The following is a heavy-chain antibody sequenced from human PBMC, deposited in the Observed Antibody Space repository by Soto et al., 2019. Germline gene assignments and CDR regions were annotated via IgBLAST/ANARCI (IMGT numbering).Heavy chain of an antibody. CDR2: IVVGSGNT. CDR3: AAVGDIVATDHFDY. Sequence: AVKVSCKASGFTFTSSAVQWVRQARGQRLEWIGWIVVGSGNTNYAQKFQERVTITRDMSTSTAYMELSSLRSEDTAVYYCAAVGDIVATDHFDYWGQGTLVTVSS. J-gene: IGHJ4*02. V-gene: IGHV1-58*01. CDR1: GFTFTSSA. D-gene: IGHD5-12*01.